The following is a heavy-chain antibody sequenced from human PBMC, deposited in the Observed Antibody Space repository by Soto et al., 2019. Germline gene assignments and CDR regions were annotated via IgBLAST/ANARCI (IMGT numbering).Heavy chain of an antibody. CDR3: AREVNSSPARGPNWFDP. V-gene: IGHV4-4*02. J-gene: IGHJ5*02. D-gene: IGHD6-13*01. CDR1: GDSINNSHW. CDR2: TYHSGTT. Sequence: QVQLQESGPGLVQPSGTLSLTCAVSGDSINNSHWWSWVRQTPGKGLEWIGETYHSGTTNYNPSLTTRVTISIDKSKNQFSLKMNSVTAADTAVYYCAREVNSSPARGPNWFDPWGQGTLVTVSS.